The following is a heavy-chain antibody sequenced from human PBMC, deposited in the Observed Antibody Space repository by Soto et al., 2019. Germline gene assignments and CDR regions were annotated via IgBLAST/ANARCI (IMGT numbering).Heavy chain of an antibody. D-gene: IGHD6-6*01. CDR3: ARSTIAPRLFMYPFDS. CDR2: IYYDGNT. J-gene: IGHJ4*02. Sequence: PSETLSLTCTVSGDSITSSSYYCGWIRQPPGKGLECIGNIYYDGNTYYNPSLKSRVTISLDTSKNQFSLRLNSVTAADTAVYYCARSTIAPRLFMYPFDSWGQGTLVTVSS. CDR1: GDSITSSSYY. V-gene: IGHV4-39*01.